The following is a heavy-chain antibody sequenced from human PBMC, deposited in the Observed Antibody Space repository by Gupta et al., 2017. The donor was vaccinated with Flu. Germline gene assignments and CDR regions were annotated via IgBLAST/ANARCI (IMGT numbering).Heavy chain of an antibody. D-gene: IGHD3-9*01. CDR2: INHSGST. J-gene: IGHJ5*02. Sequence: QVQLQQWGAGLLKPSETLSLTCAVYGGSFSGYYWSWIRQPPGKGLEWIGEINHSGSTNYNPSLKSRVTISVDTSKNQFSLKLSSVTAADTAVYYCARVAPGRGTIEDWFDPWGQGTLVTVSS. CDR3: ARVAPGRGTIEDWFDP. CDR1: GGSFSGYY. V-gene: IGHV4-34*01.